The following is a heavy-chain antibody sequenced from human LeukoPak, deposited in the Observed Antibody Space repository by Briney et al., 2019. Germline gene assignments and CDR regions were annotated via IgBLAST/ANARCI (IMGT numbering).Heavy chain of an antibody. J-gene: IGHJ4*02. Sequence: GGSLRLPCAASGFTFSSYSMNWVRQAPGKGLEWVSSISSSSSYIYYADSVKGRFTISRDNAKNSLYLQMNSLRAEDTAVYYCAREDSGYDLDYWGQGTLVTVSS. V-gene: IGHV3-21*06. CDR1: GFTFSSYS. CDR3: AREDSGYDLDY. CDR2: ISSSSSYI. D-gene: IGHD5-12*01.